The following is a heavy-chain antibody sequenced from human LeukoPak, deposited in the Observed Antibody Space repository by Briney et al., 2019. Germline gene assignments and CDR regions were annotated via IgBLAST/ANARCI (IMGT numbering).Heavy chain of an antibody. D-gene: IGHD5-18*01. CDR1: GGTFSSYA. CDR2: IIPIFGTA. Sequence: SVKVSCKASGGTFSSYAISWVRQAPGQGLEWVGGIIPIFGTANYAQKFQGRVTITADESTSTAYMELSSLRSEDTAVYYCARVDTAMVLDGYWFDPWGQGTLVTVSS. J-gene: IGHJ5*02. CDR3: ARVDTAMVLDGYWFDP. V-gene: IGHV1-69*13.